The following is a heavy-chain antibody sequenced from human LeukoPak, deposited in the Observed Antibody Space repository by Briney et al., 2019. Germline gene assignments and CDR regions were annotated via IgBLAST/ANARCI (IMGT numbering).Heavy chain of an antibody. CDR3: AKDYNYSYGPTPLGY. J-gene: IGHJ4*02. V-gene: IGHV3-23*01. CDR2: ISGSGGST. Sequence: GGPLRLSCAASGFTFSSYAMSWVRQAPGKGLEWVSAISGSGGSTYYADSVKGRFTISRDNSKNTLYLQMNSLRAEDTAVYYCAKDYNYSYGPTPLGYWGQGTLVTVSS. D-gene: IGHD5-18*01. CDR1: GFTFSSYA.